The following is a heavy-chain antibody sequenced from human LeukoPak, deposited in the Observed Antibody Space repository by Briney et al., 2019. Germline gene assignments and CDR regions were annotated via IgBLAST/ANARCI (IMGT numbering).Heavy chain of an antibody. J-gene: IGHJ4*02. CDR3: AKEHPNTVKASDN. V-gene: IGHV1-18*01. Sequence: ASVKVSCKASGYTFTSYGISWVRQAPGQGLEWMGWISAYNGNTNYAQKLQGRVTMTTDTSTSTAYMELRSLRVEDTAIYYCAKEHPNTVKASDNWGPGTLVTVSS. CDR2: ISAYNGNT. D-gene: IGHD4-17*01. CDR1: GYTFTSYG.